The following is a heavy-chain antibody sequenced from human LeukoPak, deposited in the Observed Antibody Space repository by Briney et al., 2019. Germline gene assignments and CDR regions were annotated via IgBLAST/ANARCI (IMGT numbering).Heavy chain of an antibody. CDR1: GYTFTSYD. V-gene: IGHV1-8*01. CDR2: MNPNSGNT. D-gene: IGHD5-18*01. CDR3: ARDRSGHIYGRFDS. J-gene: IGHJ4*02. Sequence: GASVKVSCKASGYTFTSYDINWVRQATGQGLEWMGWMNPNSGNTGYAQKFQGRVTMTRNTSIGTAYMELSSLRSEDTALYYCARDRSGHIYGRFDSWGQGALVTVSS.